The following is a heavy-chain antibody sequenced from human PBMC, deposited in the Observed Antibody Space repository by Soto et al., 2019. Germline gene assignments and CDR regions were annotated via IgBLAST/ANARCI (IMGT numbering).Heavy chain of an antibody. Sequence: ASETLSLTCAVYGGSFSYKFWTWIRQPPGKGLEWIGEINHSGSTNHNPSLKSRVTISIDTSKNQFSLKLNSVTAADTAVYYCARGGNGDYVFDYWGQGTLVTVSS. CDR2: INHSGST. V-gene: IGHV4-34*01. J-gene: IGHJ4*02. D-gene: IGHD4-17*01. CDR3: ARGGNGDYVFDY. CDR1: GGSFSYKF.